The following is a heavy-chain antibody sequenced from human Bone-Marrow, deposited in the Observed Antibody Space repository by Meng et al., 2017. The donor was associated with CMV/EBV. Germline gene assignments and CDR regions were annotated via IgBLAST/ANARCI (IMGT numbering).Heavy chain of an antibody. CDR1: GGSISSTNSY. V-gene: IGHV4-39*07. CDR2: IYYSGTT. Sequence: SETLSLTCSVSGGSISSTNSYWAWIRQSPGKGLEWIGSIYYSGTTYYRPSLKSRVTISVDTSKNQFSLKLNSVTAADTAIYYCARTEYNWFDPWGPGTLVTVSS. J-gene: IGHJ5*02. CDR3: ARTEYNWFDP.